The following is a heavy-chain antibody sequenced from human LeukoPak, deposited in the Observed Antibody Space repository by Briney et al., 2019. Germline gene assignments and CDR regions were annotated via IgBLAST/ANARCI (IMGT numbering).Heavy chain of an antibody. V-gene: IGHV3-23*01. CDR2: ISGSGGST. D-gene: IGHD3-22*01. Sequence: GGSLRLSCAASGLTFSSYGMSWVRQAPGKGLEWVSAISGSGGSTYYADSVKGRFTISRDNSKNTLYLQMNSLRAEDTAVYYCAKSQSSAYPAPFDYWGQGTLVTVSS. CDR1: GLTFSSYG. CDR3: AKSQSSAYPAPFDY. J-gene: IGHJ4*02.